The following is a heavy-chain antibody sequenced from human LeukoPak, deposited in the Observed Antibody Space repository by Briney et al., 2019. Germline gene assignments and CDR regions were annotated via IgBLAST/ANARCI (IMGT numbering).Heavy chain of an antibody. CDR3: ARVNMVRGTSFDP. V-gene: IGHV3-53*01. J-gene: IGHJ5*02. CDR2: IYSGGST. D-gene: IGHD3-10*01. CDR1: GFTVSSNY. Sequence: PAGSLRLSCAASGFTVSSNYMSWVRQAPGKGLEWVSVIYSGGSTYYADSVKGRFTISRDNSKNTLYLQMNSLRAEDTAVYYCARVNMVRGTSFDPWGQGTLATVSS.